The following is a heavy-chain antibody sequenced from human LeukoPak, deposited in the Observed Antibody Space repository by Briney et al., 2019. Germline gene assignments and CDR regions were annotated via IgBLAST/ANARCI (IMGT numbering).Heavy chain of an antibody. Sequence: GGSLRLSCAASGFTFSSYNMKWVRQAPGKGLEWVSSISSRSSYIFYADSVKGRFTISRDNAKKSLYLQMNSLRGEDTAVYYCASGVNYFDYWGQGTLVTVSS. D-gene: IGHD3-3*01. J-gene: IGHJ4*02. CDR2: ISSRSSYI. CDR1: GFTFSSYN. CDR3: ASGVNYFDY. V-gene: IGHV3-21*01.